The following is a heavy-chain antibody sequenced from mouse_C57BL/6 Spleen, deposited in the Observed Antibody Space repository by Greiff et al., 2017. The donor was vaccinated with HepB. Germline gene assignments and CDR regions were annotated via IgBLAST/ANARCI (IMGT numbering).Heavy chain of an antibody. V-gene: IGHV5-6*01. Sequence: EVKLVESGGDLVKPGGSLKLSCAASGFTFSSYGMSWVRQTPDKRLEWVATISSGGSYTYYPDSVKGRFTISRDNAKNTLYLQMSSLKSEDTAMYYCARHQGIGSSYLDYWGQGTTLTVSS. CDR3: ARHQGIGSSYLDY. J-gene: IGHJ2*01. CDR1: GFTFSSYG. D-gene: IGHD1-1*01. CDR2: ISSGGSYT.